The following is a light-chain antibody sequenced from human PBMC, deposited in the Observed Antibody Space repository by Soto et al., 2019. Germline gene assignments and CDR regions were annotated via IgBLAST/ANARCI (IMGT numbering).Light chain of an antibody. CDR3: HQYGSSPYT. CDR2: GAS. J-gene: IGKJ2*01. V-gene: IGKV3-20*01. Sequence: EIVLTQSPGTLSLSPGERATLSCRASQSVSSSYLAWYQQKPGQAPRLIIYGASDRATGIPDRFSGSGSGKDFTLTISRLEPEDFAVDYCHQYGSSPYTFGHGTKLEIK. CDR1: QSVSSSY.